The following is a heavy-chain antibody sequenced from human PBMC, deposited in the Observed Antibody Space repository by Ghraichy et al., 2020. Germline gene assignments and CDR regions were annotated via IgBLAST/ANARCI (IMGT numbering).Heavy chain of an antibody. V-gene: IGHV1-3*01. D-gene: IGHD1-26*01. CDR2: INAGNGNT. CDR3: ARSSFYSGSYYPRWVQGHVDYGMDV. Sequence: ASVKVSCKASGYTFTSYVMHWVRQAPGQRLEWMGWINAGNGNTKYSQKFQGRVTITRDTSASTAYMELSSLRSEDTAVYYCARSSFYSGSYYPRWVQGHVDYGMDVWGQGTTVTVSS. J-gene: IGHJ6*02. CDR1: GYTFTSYV.